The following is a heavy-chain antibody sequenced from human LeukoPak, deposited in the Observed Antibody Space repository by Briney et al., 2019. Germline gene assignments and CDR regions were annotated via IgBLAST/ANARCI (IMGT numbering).Heavy chain of an antibody. D-gene: IGHD4-17*01. CDR3: ARYGDYPTVGY. J-gene: IGHJ4*02. CDR2: IKQDGSEK. Sequence: GGSLRLSCAASGFTFSSYWMGWVRQAPGKGLEWVANIKQDGSEKYYVDSVKGRFTISRDNAKNSLYLQMNSLRAEDTAVYYCARYGDYPTVGYWGQGTLVTVSS. V-gene: IGHV3-7*01. CDR1: GFTFSSYW.